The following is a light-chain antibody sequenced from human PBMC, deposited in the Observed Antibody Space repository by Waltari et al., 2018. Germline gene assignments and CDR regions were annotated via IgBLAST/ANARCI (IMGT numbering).Light chain of an antibody. J-gene: IGKJ3*01. CDR1: QFIGTD. CDR3: LQTYTIVGT. CDR2: GAS. Sequence: DIQMSQSPSSLSASVGDIVTITCRASQFIGTDLNWYQQKPGTAPKLLISGASNLHSGVPSRFSGSGSGTDFTLTISSLQPDDFASYYCLQTYTIVGTFGPGTKVDI. V-gene: IGKV1-39*01.